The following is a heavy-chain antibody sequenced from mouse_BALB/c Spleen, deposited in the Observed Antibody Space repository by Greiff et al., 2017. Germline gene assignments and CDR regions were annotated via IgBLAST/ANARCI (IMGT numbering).Heavy chain of an antibody. J-gene: IGHJ4*01. D-gene: IGHD4-1*01. V-gene: IGHV5-12-1*01. CDR2: ISSGGGST. CDR1: GFAFSSYD. CDR3: ARRAGSMDY. Sequence: EVHLVESGGGLVKPGGSLKLSCAASGFAFSSYDMSWVRQTPEKRLEWVAYISSGGGSTYYPDTVKGRFTISRDNDKNTLYLQMSSLKSEDTAMYYCARRAGSMDYWGQGTSVTVSS.